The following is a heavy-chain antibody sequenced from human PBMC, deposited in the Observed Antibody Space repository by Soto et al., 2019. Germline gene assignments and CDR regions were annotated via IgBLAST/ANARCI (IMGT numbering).Heavy chain of an antibody. Sequence: EVQLVESGGGLVQPGGSLRLSCATSGFILSDCAINWVRQAPGKGLEWVSYISSSSSVIDYADSVKGRFTVSRDNARNSLYLQMNSRRAEDTAVYYCARDLSWGSNWYYYMDVWGKGTTVTVSS. CDR1: GFILSDCA. J-gene: IGHJ6*03. CDR2: ISSSSSVI. D-gene: IGHD7-27*01. V-gene: IGHV3-48*01. CDR3: ARDLSWGSNWYYYMDV.